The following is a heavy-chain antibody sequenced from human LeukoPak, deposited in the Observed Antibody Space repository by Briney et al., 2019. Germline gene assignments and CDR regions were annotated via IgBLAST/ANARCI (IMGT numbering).Heavy chain of an antibody. J-gene: IGHJ4*02. Sequence: GGSLRLSCAASGFIFSNYAMSWVRQAPGEGLEWVSTITGSDDITYYADSVKGRFTISRDNSKNTLYLQVNSLRAEYTAIYYCAKWGDYDILTGYYDTDYCGQGTLVTASS. CDR3: AKWGDYDILTGYYDTDY. CDR2: ITGSDDIT. V-gene: IGHV3-23*01. D-gene: IGHD3-9*01. CDR1: GFIFSNYA.